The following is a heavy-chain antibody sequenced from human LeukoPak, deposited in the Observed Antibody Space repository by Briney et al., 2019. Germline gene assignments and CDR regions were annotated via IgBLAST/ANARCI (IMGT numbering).Heavy chain of an antibody. Sequence: SETLSPTCTVSGGSISSYYWSWIRQPPGKGLEWIGYIYYSGSTNYNPSLKSRVTISVDTSKNQFSLKLSSVTAADTAVYYCARDRFEGIFDYWGQGTLVTVSS. V-gene: IGHV4-59*01. J-gene: IGHJ4*02. CDR3: ARDRFEGIFDY. CDR1: GGSISSYY. CDR2: IYYSGST. D-gene: IGHD3-16*01.